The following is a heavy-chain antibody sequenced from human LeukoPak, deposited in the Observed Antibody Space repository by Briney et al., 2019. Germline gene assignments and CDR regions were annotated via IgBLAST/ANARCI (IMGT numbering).Heavy chain of an antibody. CDR1: GFTFSSYA. J-gene: IGHJ6*02. CDR3: ARDHKAWELLLHAETTYYYGMDV. V-gene: IGHV3-23*01. Sequence: GGSLRLSCAASGFTFSSYAMSWVRQAPGKGLEWVSGISGSGGSTYYADSVKGRFTISRDNSKNTLYLQMNSLRAEDTAVYYCARDHKAWELLLHAETTYYYGMDVWGQGTTVTVSS. D-gene: IGHD1-26*01. CDR2: ISGSGGST.